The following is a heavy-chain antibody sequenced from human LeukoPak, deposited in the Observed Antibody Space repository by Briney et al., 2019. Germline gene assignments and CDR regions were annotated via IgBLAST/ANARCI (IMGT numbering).Heavy chain of an antibody. CDR2: INSDGSST. V-gene: IGHV3-74*01. CDR1: GFTFSSYW. CDR3: ARVKGGPRTLGFDP. Sequence: PGGSLRLSCAASGFTFSSYWMHWVRQAPGKGLVWVSRINSDGSSTSYADSVKGRFTISRDNAKNTLYLQMNSLRAEDTAVYYCARVKGGPRTLGFDPWGQGTLVTVSS. J-gene: IGHJ5*02. D-gene: IGHD2-15*01.